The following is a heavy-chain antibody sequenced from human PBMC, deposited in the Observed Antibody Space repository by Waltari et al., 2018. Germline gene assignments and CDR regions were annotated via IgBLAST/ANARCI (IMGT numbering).Heavy chain of an antibody. D-gene: IGHD6-19*01. Sequence: QVQLVESGGGVVQPGRSLRLSCEASGFVFSTFPIFWVRQAPGKGLEWVAVLSYDGSNKYYTDSLKGRFTISRDNSKNTMYLQMDSLRTDDTAVYYCARENRQWLAPEPYYFDYWGRGTLVTVTS. J-gene: IGHJ4*02. CDR1: GFVFSTFP. CDR2: LSYDGSNK. V-gene: IGHV3-30*10. CDR3: ARENRQWLAPEPYYFDY.